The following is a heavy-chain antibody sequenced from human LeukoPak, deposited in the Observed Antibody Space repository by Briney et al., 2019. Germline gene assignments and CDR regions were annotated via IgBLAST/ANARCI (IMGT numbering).Heavy chain of an antibody. CDR2: IYPGDSDT. V-gene: IGHV5-51*01. Sequence: GESLKISCKGSGYRFTTYWIGWVRQMPGKGLEWMGIIYPGDSDTRYSPSFQGQVTISADKSISTAYLQWSSLKASDTAMYYCARSNAPSLGGFDYWGQGTLVTVSS. J-gene: IGHJ4*02. D-gene: IGHD3-10*01. CDR1: GYRFTTYW. CDR3: ARSNAPSLGGFDY.